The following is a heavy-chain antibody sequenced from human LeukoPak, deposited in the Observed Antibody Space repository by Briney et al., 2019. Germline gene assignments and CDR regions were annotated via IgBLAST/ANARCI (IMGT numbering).Heavy chain of an antibody. CDR3: ATDRGWRTSGYYLYYFEY. Sequence: PGGSLRLSCEASPFIFSGHWLNWVRQTPGKGLEWVASIRHDGSEKYYVDSVRGRFTISRDNTMNSLYLQMSSLRAEDTAVYYCATDRGWRTSGYYLYYFEYWGQGTLVTYSS. J-gene: IGHJ4*02. CDR1: PFIFSGHW. V-gene: IGHV3-7*01. D-gene: IGHD3-3*01. CDR2: IRHDGSEK.